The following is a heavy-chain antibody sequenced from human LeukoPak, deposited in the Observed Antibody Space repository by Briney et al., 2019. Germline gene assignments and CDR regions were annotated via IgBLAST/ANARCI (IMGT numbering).Heavy chain of an antibody. J-gene: IGHJ4*02. CDR2: IRYDGSNK. CDR1: GFTFSSYG. Sequence: PGGSLRLSCAASGFTFSSYGMHWVRQAPGKGLEWVAFIRYDGSNKYYADSVKGRFTISRDNSKNTLYLQMNSLRAEDTAVYYCARGRGYYGSGSRGYWGQGTLVTVSS. CDR3: ARGRGYYGSGSRGY. D-gene: IGHD3-10*01. V-gene: IGHV3-30*02.